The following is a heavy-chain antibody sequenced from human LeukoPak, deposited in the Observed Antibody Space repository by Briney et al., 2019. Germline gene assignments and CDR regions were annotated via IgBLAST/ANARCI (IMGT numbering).Heavy chain of an antibody. D-gene: IGHD1-7*01. V-gene: IGHV3-11*01. J-gene: IGHJ4*02. CDR3: ASPKSNWNFFSGDY. Sequence: GGSLRLSCEASGSTFDNYAMSWVRQAPGKGLEWVSYISSSGSTIYYADSVKGRFTISRDNAKNSLYLQMNSLRAEDTAVYYCASPKSNWNFFSGDYWGQGTLVTVSS. CDR2: ISSSGSTI. CDR1: GSTFDNYA.